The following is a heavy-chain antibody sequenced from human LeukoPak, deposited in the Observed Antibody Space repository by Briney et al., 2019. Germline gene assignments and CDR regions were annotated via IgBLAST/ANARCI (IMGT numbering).Heavy chain of an antibody. CDR2: IYTSGST. CDR1: GGFNTHYY. CDR3: ARSGYGSELDY. Sequence: SETLSLTCSVSGGFNTHYYWSWIRQPAGKGLEWIGRIYTSGSTNYNPSLKSRVTMSVDTSKNQFSLKLSSVTAADTAVYYCARSGYGSELDYWGQGTLVTVSS. D-gene: IGHD3-10*01. V-gene: IGHV4-4*07. J-gene: IGHJ4*02.